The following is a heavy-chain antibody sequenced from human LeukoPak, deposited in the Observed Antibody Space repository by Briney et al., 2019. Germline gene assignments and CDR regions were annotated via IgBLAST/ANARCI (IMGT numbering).Heavy chain of an antibody. CDR1: GGSFSGYY. D-gene: IGHD2-2*02. CDR2: INYSGST. Sequence: SETLSLTCAVYGGSFSGYYWSWIRQPPGKGLEWIGEINYSGSTNYNPSLKSRVAISVDTSKNQFSLKLSSVTAADTAVYYCARVPVVVVPAAIYRGYYYYYYMDVWGKGTTVTVSS. CDR3: ARVPVVVVPAAIYRGYYYYYYMDV. J-gene: IGHJ6*03. V-gene: IGHV4-34*01.